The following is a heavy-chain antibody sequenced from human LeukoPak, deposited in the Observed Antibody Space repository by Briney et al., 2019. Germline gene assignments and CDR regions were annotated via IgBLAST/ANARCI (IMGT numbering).Heavy chain of an antibody. J-gene: IGHJ5*02. CDR1: GGSISSSSYY. CDR2: IYYSGST. V-gene: IGHV4-39*01. D-gene: IGHD3-10*01. Sequence: SETLSLTCTVSGGSISSSSYYWDWIRQPPGKGLEWIGSIYYSGSTYYNPSLKSRVTISVDTSKNQFSLKLSSVTAADTAVYYCARRVAYYYGSGSYYKPPRWFDPWGQGTLVTVSS. CDR3: ARRVAYYYGSGSYYKPPRWFDP.